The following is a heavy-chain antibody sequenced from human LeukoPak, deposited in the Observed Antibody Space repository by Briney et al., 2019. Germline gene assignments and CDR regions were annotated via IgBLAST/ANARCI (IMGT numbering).Heavy chain of an antibody. CDR1: GFTFSNAW. Sequence: GGPLRLSCAASGFTFSNAWMSWVRQAPGKGLEWVGRIKSKTDGRTTDYGAPVKGRFTISRDDSKNTLYLQMNSLKTEDTAVYYCTTEEGSYYYDSSGYRFDYWGQGTLVTVSS. CDR3: TTEEGSYYYDSSGYRFDY. D-gene: IGHD3-22*01. V-gene: IGHV3-15*01. CDR2: IKSKTDGRTT. J-gene: IGHJ4*02.